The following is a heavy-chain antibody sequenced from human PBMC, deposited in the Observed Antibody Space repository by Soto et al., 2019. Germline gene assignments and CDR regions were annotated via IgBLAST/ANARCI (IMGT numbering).Heavy chain of an antibody. D-gene: IGHD3-10*01. V-gene: IGHV3-23*01. Sequence: GGSLRLSCAASGFTFSSYAMSWVRQAPGKGLEWVSAISGSGGSTYYADSVKGRFTISRDNSKNTLYLQMNSLRAEDTAVYYCAKDPSPRITMVGGRTATNDYWGQGTLVTVSS. J-gene: IGHJ4*02. CDR3: AKDPSPRITMVGGRTATNDY. CDR2: ISGSGGST. CDR1: GFTFSSYA.